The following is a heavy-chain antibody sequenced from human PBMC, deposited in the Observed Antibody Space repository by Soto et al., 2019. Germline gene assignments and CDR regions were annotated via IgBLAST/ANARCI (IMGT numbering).Heavy chain of an antibody. V-gene: IGHV4-59*01. CDR2: FYYSGST. Sequence: QVQLQESGPGLVKPSETLSLTCSVSGGYISTYYWSWIRQPPGKGLEWIGCFYYSGSTHYNPSLQSRVTISIDTSKNQFSLKLSSVTAADTAVYYCARRNAFDIWGQGTIVTVSS. CDR1: GGYISTYY. CDR3: ARRNAFDI. J-gene: IGHJ3*02.